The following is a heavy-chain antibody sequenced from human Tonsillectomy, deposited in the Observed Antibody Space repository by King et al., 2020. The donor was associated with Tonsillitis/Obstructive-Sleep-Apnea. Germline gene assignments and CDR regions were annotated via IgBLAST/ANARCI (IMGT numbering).Heavy chain of an antibody. Sequence: VQLVESGGGLIKPGGSLRLSCAASGFTFSSYSMNWVRQGPGKGLEWVSSISSSSSYIYYADSVKGRFTISRDNAKNSLYLQMNSLRAEDTAVYYCARAWYTRGLDPAYYDSFGMDVWGQGIPVPVSS. D-gene: IGHD6-19*01. J-gene: IGHJ6*02. CDR1: GFTFSSYS. CDR3: ARAWYTRGLDPAYYDSFGMDV. CDR2: ISSSSSYI. V-gene: IGHV3-21*01.